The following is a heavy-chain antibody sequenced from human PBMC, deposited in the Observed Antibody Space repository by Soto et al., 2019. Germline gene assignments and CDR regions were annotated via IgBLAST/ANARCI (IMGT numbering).Heavy chain of an antibody. Sequence: LRLSCTTSGFTFGDYAMSWFRQAPGKGLEWVGFIRSKGYGGTTQYAASVKGRFTISRDDSESIAYLQMDSLKTEDTALYYCARVGSASLMVVVIADHWGQGTQVTV. CDR3: ARVGSASLMVVVIADH. J-gene: IGHJ4*02. V-gene: IGHV3-49*03. CDR2: IRSKGYGGTT. CDR1: GFTFGDYA. D-gene: IGHD3-22*01.